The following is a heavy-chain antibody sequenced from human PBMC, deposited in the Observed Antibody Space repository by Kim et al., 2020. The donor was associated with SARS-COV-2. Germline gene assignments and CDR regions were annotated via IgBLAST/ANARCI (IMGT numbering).Heavy chain of an antibody. CDR3: ARDFDWLFGLDY. D-gene: IGHD3-9*01. Sequence: ASVKVSCKASGYTFTSYAMHWARQAPGQRLEWMGWINAGNGNTKYSQKFQGRVTITRDTSASTAYMELSSLRSEDTAVYYCARDFDWLFGLDYWGQGTLVTVSS. V-gene: IGHV1-3*01. CDR1: GYTFTSYA. CDR2: INAGNGNT. J-gene: IGHJ4*02.